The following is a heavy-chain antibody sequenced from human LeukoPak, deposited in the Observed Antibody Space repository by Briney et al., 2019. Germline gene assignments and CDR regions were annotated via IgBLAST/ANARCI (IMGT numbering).Heavy chain of an antibody. D-gene: IGHD3-10*01. Sequence: GGSLRLSCAASGFTFSSYTMDWVRQAPGKGLEWVSSISSSSSYKLYADSMEGRFTISRDNAKNSLYLQLNSVRAEDTAVYYCARDITMVRGLRGDDSWGQGTLVTVSS. J-gene: IGHJ4*02. CDR3: ARDITMVRGLRGDDS. CDR2: ISSSSSYK. CDR1: GFTFSSYT. V-gene: IGHV3-21*01.